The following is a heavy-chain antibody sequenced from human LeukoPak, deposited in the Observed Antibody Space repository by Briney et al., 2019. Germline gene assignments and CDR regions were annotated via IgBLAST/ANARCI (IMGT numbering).Heavy chain of an antibody. J-gene: IGHJ5*02. CDR1: GFTFSTYW. CDR3: ARCSSTTCSNYFHP. V-gene: IGHV3-7*01. D-gene: IGHD2-2*01. CDR2: IKQDGSET. Sequence: GGSLRLSCVASGFTFSTYWMSWVRLAPGKGLEWVANIKQDGSETYYVDSVKGRFTISRDNAKNSLYLQMNSLRAEDTAMYYCARCSSTTCSNYFHPWGQGTLVTVSS.